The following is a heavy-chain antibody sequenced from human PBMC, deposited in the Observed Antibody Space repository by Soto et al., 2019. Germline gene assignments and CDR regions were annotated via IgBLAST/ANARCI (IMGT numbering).Heavy chain of an antibody. CDR2: INTAGSTK. CDR3: ARAECSNPNCLTAYYSYGLDV. CDR1: GFTFSNFE. D-gene: IGHD2-2*01. Sequence: GGSLRLSCAASGFTFSNFEMHWVRLAQGPGQERVSYINTAGSTKYYAESVKGRLTISRDNARNSLFLQMNSLRAEDTAVYYCARAECSNPNCLTAYYSYGLDVWGQGTTVTVSS. V-gene: IGHV3-48*03. J-gene: IGHJ6*02.